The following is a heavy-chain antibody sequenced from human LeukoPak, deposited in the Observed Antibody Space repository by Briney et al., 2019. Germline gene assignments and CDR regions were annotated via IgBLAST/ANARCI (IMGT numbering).Heavy chain of an antibody. CDR1: GFTVSSSF. CDR3: VLLTRGTARVADY. V-gene: IGHV3-53*05. D-gene: IGHD5-18*01. J-gene: IGHJ4*02. Sequence: GGSLRLSCVGSGFTVSSSFMSWVRQAPGKGLEWVSNLYNDAFDSATHYADSVKGRFTISRDNSNNMLYLQMSSLRAEDTAVYYCVLLTRGTARVADYWGQGTLVTVSS. CDR2: LYNDAFDSAT.